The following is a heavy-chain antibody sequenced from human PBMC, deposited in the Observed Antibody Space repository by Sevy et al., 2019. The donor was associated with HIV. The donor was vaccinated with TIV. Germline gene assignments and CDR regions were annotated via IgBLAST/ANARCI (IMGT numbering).Heavy chain of an antibody. Sequence: GGSLRLSCAASGFTFDDYTMHWVRQAPGKGLEWVSLISWDGGSTYYAASVKARFTISRDNGKNTLYLQMNSLRTEDTALYYCAKVIGGLLGFSNGGRRDRPGSGPQTYGMDVWGQGTTVTVSS. CDR2: ISWDGGST. J-gene: IGHJ6*02. D-gene: IGHD2-15*01. V-gene: IGHV3-43*01. CDR3: AKVIGGLLGFSNGGRRDRPGSGPQTYGMDV. CDR1: GFTFDDYT.